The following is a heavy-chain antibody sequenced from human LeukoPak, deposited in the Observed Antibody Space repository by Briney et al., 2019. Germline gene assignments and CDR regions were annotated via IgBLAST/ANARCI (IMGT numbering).Heavy chain of an antibody. CDR1: GFTFDDYA. Sequence: GGSLRLSCAASGFTFDDYAMHWVRQAPGKGLEWVSLISGDGGSTYYADSVKGRFTISRDSSKNSLYLQMNSLRTEDTALYYCAKDMSPYCSGGSCYPDYWGQGTLVTVSS. V-gene: IGHV3-43*02. J-gene: IGHJ4*02. D-gene: IGHD2-15*01. CDR3: AKDMSPYCSGGSCYPDY. CDR2: ISGDGGST.